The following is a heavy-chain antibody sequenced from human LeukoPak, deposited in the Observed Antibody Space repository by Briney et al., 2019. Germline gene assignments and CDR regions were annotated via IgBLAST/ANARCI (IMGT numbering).Heavy chain of an antibody. CDR1: GYTFTSYG. D-gene: IGHD4-11*01. J-gene: IGHJ6*03. Sequence: GASVKVSCKASGYTFTSYGISWVRQAPGQGLEWMGWISAYNGNTNYAQKLQGRVTMTTDTSTSTAYMELRSLRSDDTAVYYCARVRGGQFYYYMDVWGKGTTVTVSS. CDR2: ISAYNGNT. CDR3: ARVRGGQFYYYMDV. V-gene: IGHV1-18*01.